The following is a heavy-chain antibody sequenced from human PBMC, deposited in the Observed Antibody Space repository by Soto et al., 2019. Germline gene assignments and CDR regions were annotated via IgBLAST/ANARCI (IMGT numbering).Heavy chain of an antibody. CDR2: IYYSGST. V-gene: IGHV4-31*11. Sequence: SETLSLTCAVSGGSVSSGPDYWSWIRQHPGRGLEWIGYIYYSGSTYYNPSLKSRVSISVDTSKNQFSRKLSSVTATDTAVYYCARTHCSSASCYGFYYYGMDVWGQGATVTVSS. CDR1: GGSVSSGPDY. D-gene: IGHD2-2*01. CDR3: ARTHCSSASCYGFYYYGMDV. J-gene: IGHJ6*02.